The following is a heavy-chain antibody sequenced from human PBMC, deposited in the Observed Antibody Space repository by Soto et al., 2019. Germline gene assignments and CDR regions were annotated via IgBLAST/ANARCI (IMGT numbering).Heavy chain of an antibody. CDR2: IYPVDSNT. J-gene: IGHJ4*02. Sequence: EVQLVQSGAEVKNPGESLRTSCKAAGYSFTNYWIGGVRQLSGKGLEWMGVIYPVDSNTKFSPSFQGQVTMSFDNSISTAYLQWISLKASDTAMYYCARQAYHFDGSSFAYWSQGTLVTVSS. CDR1: GYSFTNYW. D-gene: IGHD3-22*01. V-gene: IGHV5-51*01. CDR3: ARQAYHFDGSSFAY.